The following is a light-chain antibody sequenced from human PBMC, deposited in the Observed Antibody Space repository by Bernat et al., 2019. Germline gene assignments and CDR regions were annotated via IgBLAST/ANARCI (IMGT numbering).Light chain of an antibody. CDR1: QSVSSSY. CDR2: GAS. Sequence: EIVLTQSPGTLSLSPGERATLSCRASQSVSSSYLAWYQQKPGQAPRLLIYGASSRATGIPYRFSGSGSGTDCTLTISRLEPEDFAVYYCQQYGSSRWTFGQVTKVEIK. J-gene: IGKJ1*01. CDR3: QQYGSSRWT. V-gene: IGKV3-20*01.